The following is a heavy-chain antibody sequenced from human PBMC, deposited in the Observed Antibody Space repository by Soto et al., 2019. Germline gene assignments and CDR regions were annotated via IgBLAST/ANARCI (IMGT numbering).Heavy chain of an antibody. CDR3: ARVSADHYYYYGMDV. CDR1: GVSISSYY. Sequence: PSETLSLTCTVSGVSISSYYWSWIRQPPGKGLEWIGYIYYSGSTNYNPSLKSRVTIPVDTSKNQFSLKLSSVTAADTAVYYCARVSADHYYYYGMDVWGQGTTVTVSS. CDR2: IYYSGST. J-gene: IGHJ6*02. V-gene: IGHV4-59*01.